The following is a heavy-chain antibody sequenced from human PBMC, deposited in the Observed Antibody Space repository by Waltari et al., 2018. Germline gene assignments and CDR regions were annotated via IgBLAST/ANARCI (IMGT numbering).Heavy chain of an antibody. Sequence: EVQLLESGGALVQPGGSLRLSCAASGFTFCNYAMAWVRQVPGKGLDWFSSIADDGFATYYAVSVKGRFTISRDNSKNTLYLQMNSLRVEDTAVYYCVKPGPEWLLLNNWGQGTLVTVSS. V-gene: IGHV3-23*01. D-gene: IGHD3-22*01. CDR3: VKPGPEWLLLNN. J-gene: IGHJ4*02. CDR2: IADDGFAT. CDR1: GFTFCNYA.